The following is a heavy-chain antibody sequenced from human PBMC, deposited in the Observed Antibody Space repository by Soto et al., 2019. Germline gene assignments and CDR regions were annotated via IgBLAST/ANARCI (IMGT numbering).Heavy chain of an antibody. CDR3: ARAGDDCSTTSCYMIDY. D-gene: IGHD2-2*02. CDR2: IDAGNGTT. Sequence: ASVKVSCKASGYTFTTYAIHWVRQAPGQRLMWMGWIDAGNGTTEYSQKFQDRVTITRDTSATTAYMELSSLTSEDTAVYYCARAGDDCSTTSCYMIDYWGQGTRVTDSS. V-gene: IGHV1-3*01. CDR1: GYTFTTYA. J-gene: IGHJ4*02.